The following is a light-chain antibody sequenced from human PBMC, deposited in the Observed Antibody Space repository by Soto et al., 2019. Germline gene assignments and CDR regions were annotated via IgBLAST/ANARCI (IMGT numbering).Light chain of an antibody. Sequence: EIVLTQSPGTLSLSPGERATLSCRASQSVSSSHLAWYQQKPGQAPRLLIYGATSRATCIPDRFSGSGSGTDFTLTISRLEPEDFAVYYCQQYNNWPLTFGGGTKVEIK. CDR3: QQYNNWPLT. CDR1: QSVSSSH. CDR2: GAT. J-gene: IGKJ4*01. V-gene: IGKV3-20*01.